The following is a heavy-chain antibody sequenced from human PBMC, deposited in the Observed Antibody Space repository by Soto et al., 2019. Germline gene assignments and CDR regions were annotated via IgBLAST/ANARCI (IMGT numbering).Heavy chain of an antibody. J-gene: IGHJ6*02. D-gene: IGHD2-2*01. CDR1: GFTFGNYW. CDR3: ARDVEGPASLSKYYVMDV. CDR2: IKFDGNEK. V-gene: IGHV3-7*01. Sequence: HPGGSLRLSCAASGFTFGNYWMSWVRQAPGKGLEWVANIKFDGNEKNYVGSVRGRFTISRDNAKNSLYLQMNSLTAEDMAVYYCARDVEGPASLSKYYVMDVWGQGTSVTVSS.